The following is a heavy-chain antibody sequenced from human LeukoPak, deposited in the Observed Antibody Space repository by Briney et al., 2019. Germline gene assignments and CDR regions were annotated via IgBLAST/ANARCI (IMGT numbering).Heavy chain of an antibody. J-gene: IGHJ4*02. CDR1: GGSISSYY. Sequence: SETLSLTCTVSGGSISSYYWSWIRQPPGKGLEWIGYIYYSGSTNYNPSLKSRVTISVDTSKNQFSLKLSSVTAADTAVYYCARSEGHSSGWIPPGYWGQGTLVTVSS. CDR3: ARSEGHSSGWIPPGY. V-gene: IGHV4-59*01. CDR2: IYYSGST. D-gene: IGHD6-19*01.